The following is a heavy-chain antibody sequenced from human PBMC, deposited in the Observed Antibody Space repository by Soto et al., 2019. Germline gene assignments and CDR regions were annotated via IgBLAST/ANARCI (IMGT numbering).Heavy chain of an antibody. Sequence: PSETLSLTCTVSGGSISSSSYYWGWIRQPPGKGLEWIGSIYYSGSTYYNPSLKSRVTISVDTSKNQFSLKLSSVTAADTAVYYCASGGRYSSYYYYGMDVWGQGTTVTVSS. CDR3: ASGGRYSSYYYYGMDV. J-gene: IGHJ6*02. CDR1: GGSISSSSYY. D-gene: IGHD6-13*01. CDR2: IYYSGST. V-gene: IGHV4-39*01.